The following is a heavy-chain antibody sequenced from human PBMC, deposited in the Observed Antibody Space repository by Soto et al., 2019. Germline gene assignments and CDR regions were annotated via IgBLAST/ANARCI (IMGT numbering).Heavy chain of an antibody. CDR2: IYKDGST. J-gene: IGHJ5*02. CDR1: GDSITSGGYS. V-gene: IGHV4-30-2*01. D-gene: IGHD4-17*01. Sequence: SETLSLTCSVSGDSITSGGYSWTWIRQPSGKGLEWIGYIYKDGSTNYNPSLKSRVTLSVDKSKNQFSQSLKSVTAADTAVYYCAREMTAVTATGDWFDPWGQGILVT. CDR3: AREMTAVTATGDWFDP.